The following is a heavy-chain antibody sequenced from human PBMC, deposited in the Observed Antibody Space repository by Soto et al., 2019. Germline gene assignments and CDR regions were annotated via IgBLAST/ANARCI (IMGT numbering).Heavy chain of an antibody. Sequence: SGPTLVNPTQTLTLTCSFSGFSLTTSGVGVGWVRQSPEKALEWLALIFWDDDKRYSPSLRSRLTIANDTSKNQVVLTLTNVEPVDTATYYCARILTATGGHFDSWGQGALVTVSS. CDR1: GFSLTTSGVG. CDR3: ARILTATGGHFDS. V-gene: IGHV2-5*02. CDR2: IFWDDDK. D-gene: IGHD2-8*02. J-gene: IGHJ4*02.